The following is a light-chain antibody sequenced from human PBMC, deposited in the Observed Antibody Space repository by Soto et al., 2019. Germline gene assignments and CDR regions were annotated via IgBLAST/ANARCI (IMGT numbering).Light chain of an antibody. CDR2: GAS. CDR1: QGINSF. Sequence: IQLTQSPSSLSASVGDRVTITCRASQGINSFLAWYQQKPGKAPKLLIYGASTLQSGVPSRFSGSGSATDFTLTISSVEPEDFATYYCQQLTNYRFTFGQGTKLQIK. CDR3: QQLTNYRFT. J-gene: IGKJ2*01. V-gene: IGKV1-9*01.